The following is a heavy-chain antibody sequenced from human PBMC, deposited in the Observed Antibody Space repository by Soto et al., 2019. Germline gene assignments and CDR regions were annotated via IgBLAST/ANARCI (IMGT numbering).Heavy chain of an antibody. Sequence: QVQLQQWGAGLLKPSETLSLTCAVYGGSFSGYYWSWIRQPPGKGLEWIGEINHSGSTNYNPSLKRRVTISVEPSKNLLSPELSSLPAADTAVYFWARGPYDILIRMRRGMDGWGQGTTVTVS. CDR1: GGSFSGYY. CDR3: ARGPYDILIRMRRGMDG. J-gene: IGHJ6*02. V-gene: IGHV4-34*01. CDR2: INHSGST. D-gene: IGHD3-9*01.